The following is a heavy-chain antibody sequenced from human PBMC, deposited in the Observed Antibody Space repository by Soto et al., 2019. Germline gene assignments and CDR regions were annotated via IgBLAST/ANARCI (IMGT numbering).Heavy chain of an antibody. CDR3: ARGRVEDSSGWATYFDY. D-gene: IGHD6-19*01. V-gene: IGHV3-64*01. Sequence: GGSLRLSCAASGFTFSVYSMFWFRQAPGKGLEYVSAINTNGVNTFYAKSVKGRFTISRDNSKNTMYLQMGSLRAEDMAVYYCARGRVEDSSGWATYFDYWGQGTLVTVSS. J-gene: IGHJ4*02. CDR1: GFTFSVYS. CDR2: INTNGVNT.